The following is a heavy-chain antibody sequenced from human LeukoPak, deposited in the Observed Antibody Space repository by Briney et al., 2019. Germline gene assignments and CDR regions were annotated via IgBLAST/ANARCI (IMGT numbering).Heavy chain of an antibody. Sequence: ASVKVSCKASGYTFTRYAITWVRQAPGQGPEWMGRISTYKGNTNYAQKLQGRVTMTTDTSTSTAYMELRSLRSDDTAVYYCARADIVVVPAAPDDAFDIWGQGTMVTVSS. CDR3: ARADIVVVPAAPDDAFDI. CDR2: ISTYKGNT. CDR1: GYTFTRYA. V-gene: IGHV1-18*01. J-gene: IGHJ3*02. D-gene: IGHD2-2*01.